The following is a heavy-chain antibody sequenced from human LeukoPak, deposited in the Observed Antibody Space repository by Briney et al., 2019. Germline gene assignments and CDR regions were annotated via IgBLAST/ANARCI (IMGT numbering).Heavy chain of an antibody. CDR1: GFNLSSHW. V-gene: IGHV3-7*01. D-gene: IGHD2-2*01. Sequence: GGSLRLSCAASGFNLSSHWMSWVRQAPGKGLEWVANIGQDGTEKNYVDSVKGRFTISRDNAKNSLYLQMSSLRAEDTAAYHCARGYCSGTSCFGAFDMWGQGTMVPVSS. CDR2: IGQDGTEK. J-gene: IGHJ3*02. CDR3: ARGYCSGTSCFGAFDM.